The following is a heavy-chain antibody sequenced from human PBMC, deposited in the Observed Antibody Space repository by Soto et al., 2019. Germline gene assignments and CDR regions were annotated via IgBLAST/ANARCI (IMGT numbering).Heavy chain of an antibody. D-gene: IGHD3-22*01. CDR2: INHSGST. V-gene: IGHV4-34*01. CDR3: ARGSWLPHTSKFDY. J-gene: IGHJ4*02. CDR1: GGSFSGYY. Sequence: SETLSLTCAVYGGSFSGYYWSWIRQPPGKGLEWIGEINHSGSTNYNPSLKSRVTISVDTSKNQFSLKLSSVTAADTAVYYCARGSWLPHTSKFDYWGQGTLVTVSS.